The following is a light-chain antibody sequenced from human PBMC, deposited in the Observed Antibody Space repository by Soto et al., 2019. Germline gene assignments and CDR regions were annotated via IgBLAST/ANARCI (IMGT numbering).Light chain of an antibody. J-gene: IGKJ2*01. CDR2: AVS. V-gene: IGKV2D-29*01. CDR3: MQSIKLPHT. CDR1: QSLLHSDGKTY. Sequence: DIVLTQTPLVLSVTPGQPASISCRSTQSLLHSDGKTYFYWFLQKVGQPPQLLIYAVSNRFSGVSDRLSGSGSGTDFTLKISRVEPDEGGIYYCMQSIKLPHTFGQGTKLEIK.